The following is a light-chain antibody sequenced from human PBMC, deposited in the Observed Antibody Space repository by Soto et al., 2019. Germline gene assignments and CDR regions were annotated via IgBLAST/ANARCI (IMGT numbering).Light chain of an antibody. CDR1: QGISSY. CDR3: QQRYSTLWT. V-gene: IGKV1-39*01. Sequence: DIQLTQSPSFLSASVGDRFTITCRASQGISSYLAWYQQKPGKAPKLLIYAASSLQSGVPSRFSGSGSGTDFTLTISSLQPEDFATYYCQQRYSTLWTFGQGTTVDIK. J-gene: IGKJ1*01. CDR2: AAS.